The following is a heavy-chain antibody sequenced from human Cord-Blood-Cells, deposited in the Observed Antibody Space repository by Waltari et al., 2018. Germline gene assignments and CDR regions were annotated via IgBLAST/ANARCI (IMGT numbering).Heavy chain of an antibody. CDR3: ATRYSGSYYAFDI. J-gene: IGHJ3*02. V-gene: IGHV4-34*01. CDR2: INHSGST. CDR1: GGSFSGYY. D-gene: IGHD1-26*01. Sequence: QVQLQQWSAGLLQPSETLSLTCAVYGGSFSGYYWSWLRQPPGKGLEWIGEINHSGSTNYNPSLKSRVTISVDTSKNQFSLKLSSVTAADTAVYYCATRYSGSYYAFDIWGQGTMVTVSS.